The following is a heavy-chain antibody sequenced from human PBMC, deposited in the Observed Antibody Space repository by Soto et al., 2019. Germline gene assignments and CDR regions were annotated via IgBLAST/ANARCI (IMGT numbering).Heavy chain of an antibody. J-gene: IGHJ5*02. CDR2: ISYSGST. V-gene: IGHV4-30-4*01. Sequence: SETLSLTCTVSGGSINTINNYWSWIRQPPGKGLEWIGFISYSGSTYYNPSLMSRLTISLDTSTNRFSLKLTSVTAADTAVYYCGGEEAARIERWFDPWGQGTLVTVSS. CDR1: GGSINTINNY. CDR3: GGEEAARIERWFDP. D-gene: IGHD6-6*01.